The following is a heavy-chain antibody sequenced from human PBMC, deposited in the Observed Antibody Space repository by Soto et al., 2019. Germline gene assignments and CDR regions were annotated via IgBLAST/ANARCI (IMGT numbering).Heavy chain of an antibody. CDR2: IYHSGST. Sequence: PSATLSLTCAFSGGSISSGGYSWSWIRQPPGKGLEWIGYIYHSGSTYYNPSLKSRVTISVDRSKNQFSLKLSSVTAADTAVYYCARELKVRGYNWFDPWGQGTLVTVSS. V-gene: IGHV4-30-2*01. J-gene: IGHJ5*02. CDR3: ARELKVRGYNWFDP. D-gene: IGHD3-10*01. CDR1: GGSISSGGYS.